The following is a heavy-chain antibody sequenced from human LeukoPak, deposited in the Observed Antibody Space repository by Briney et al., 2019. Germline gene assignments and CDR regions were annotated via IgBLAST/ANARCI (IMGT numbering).Heavy chain of an antibody. CDR1: GYTFTSYG. V-gene: IGHV1-18*01. D-gene: IGHD6-13*01. CDR2: ISAYNGNT. Sequence: EASVKVCCKASGYTFTSYGISWVRQAPGQGLEWMGWISAYNGNTNYAQKPQGRVTMTTDTSTSTAYMELRSLRSDDTAVYYCARYSSSWYSGWFDPWGQGTLVTVSS. J-gene: IGHJ5*02. CDR3: ARYSSSWYSGWFDP.